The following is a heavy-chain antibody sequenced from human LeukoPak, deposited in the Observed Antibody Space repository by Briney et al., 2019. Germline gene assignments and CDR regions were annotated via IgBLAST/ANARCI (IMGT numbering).Heavy chain of an antibody. D-gene: IGHD2-15*01. V-gene: IGHV3-21*01. CDR2: LSGSSSYI. J-gene: IGHJ6*03. Sequence: GGSLRLSCAASGFTFSSYSMNWVRQAPGKGLEWVSSLSGSSSYIHYADSVKGRFTISRDNAKNSLYLQMNSLRAEDTAVYYCARGRGDCSGGSCPFTTYMDVWGKGTTVTVSS. CDR3: ARGRGDCSGGSCPFTTYMDV. CDR1: GFTFSSYS.